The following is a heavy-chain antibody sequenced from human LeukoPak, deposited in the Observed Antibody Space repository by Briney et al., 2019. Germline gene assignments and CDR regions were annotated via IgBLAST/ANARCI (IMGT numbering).Heavy chain of an antibody. V-gene: IGHV3-23*01. J-gene: IGHJ4*02. CDR3: AKDKGRELSFDY. CDR2: ISGSGGST. CDR1: GFTFSSYA. Sequence: PGGSLRLSCAASGFTFSSYAVSWVRQAPGKGLEWVSAISGSGGSTYYADSVKGRFTISRDNSKNTLYLQMNSLRAEDTAVYYCAKDKGRELSFDYWGQGTLVTVSS. D-gene: IGHD1-26*01.